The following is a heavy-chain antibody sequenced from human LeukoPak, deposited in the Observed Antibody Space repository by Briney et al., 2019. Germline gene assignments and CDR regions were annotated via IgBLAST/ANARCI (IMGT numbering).Heavy chain of an antibody. J-gene: IGHJ4*02. CDR3: AKAVYGDFQSTVDY. V-gene: IGHV3-9*01. CDR1: GFSFEDYA. D-gene: IGHD4-17*01. CDR2: VSWNSGNV. Sequence: GRSLRLSCAASGFSFEDYAMHWDRQPPGKGLEWVSGVSWNSGNVGYADSVKGRFTISRDNAKNFLYLQMSSLRAEDTALYYCAKAVYGDFQSTVDYWGRGTLVTVSS.